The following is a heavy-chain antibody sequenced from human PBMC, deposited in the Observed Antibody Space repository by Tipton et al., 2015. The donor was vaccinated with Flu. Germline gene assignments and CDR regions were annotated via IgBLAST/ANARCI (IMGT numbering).Heavy chain of an antibody. CDR2: IYYSGVT. CDR3: ARGSRDTRDAFDI. CDR1: GGSINSRSYY. D-gene: IGHD2-15*01. Sequence: TLSLTCTVSGGSINSRSYYWGWIRQPPGKGLEWIGNIYYSGVTYYNSSLKSRVTISIDKSRNQFSLKLKSVTAADTAVYYCARGSRDTRDAFDIWGQGTMVTASS. J-gene: IGHJ3*02. V-gene: IGHV4-39*07.